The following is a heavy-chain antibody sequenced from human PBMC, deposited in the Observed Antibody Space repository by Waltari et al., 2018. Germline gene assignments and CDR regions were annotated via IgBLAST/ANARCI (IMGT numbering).Heavy chain of an antibody. Sequence: EVQLAESGGGLVRPGGSLRLSCVASRFTFGNYNMNWVRQAPGKGLEWVSSISGNSASIYDADAGRGRFTNSRDNARSSLFLQMNTLRAEDTAVYYCTGGVTTPGVADVHDYQYGMDVWGQGTTVTVSS. CDR2: ISGNSASI. CDR1: RFTFGNYN. J-gene: IGHJ6*02. D-gene: IGHD3-10*02. V-gene: IGHV3-21*04. CDR3: TGGVTTPGVADVHDYQYGMDV.